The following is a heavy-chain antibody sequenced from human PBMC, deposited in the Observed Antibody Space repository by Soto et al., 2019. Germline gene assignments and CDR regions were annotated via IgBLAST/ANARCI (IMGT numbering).Heavy chain of an antibody. J-gene: IGHJ4*02. CDR1: AYSFSDYG. V-gene: IGHV1-18*01. D-gene: IGHD3-16*01. Sequence: QVQLVQSGTEVKKPGASVKVSCKASAYSFSDYGISWVRQAPGQGLEWMGWISTHNGNTNYAQKLQGRVTLTTDTSASSACMELRILGSDVTAVDYCASGALTLGELDYWGQGSLVSVSS. CDR3: ASGALTLGELDY. CDR2: ISTHNGNT.